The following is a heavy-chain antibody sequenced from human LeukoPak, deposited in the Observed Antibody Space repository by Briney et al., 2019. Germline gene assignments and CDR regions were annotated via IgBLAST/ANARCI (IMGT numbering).Heavy chain of an antibody. CDR2: IYYSGST. J-gene: IGHJ4*02. D-gene: IGHD5-24*01. Sequence: SETLSLTCTVSGGSISSSSYYWGWIRQPPGKGLEWIGSIYYSGSTYYNPSLKSRVTISVDTSKNQFSLKLSSVTAADTAVYYCARDFGYSYFDYWGQGTLVTVSS. CDR1: GGSISSSSYY. CDR3: ARDFGYSYFDY. V-gene: IGHV4-39*07.